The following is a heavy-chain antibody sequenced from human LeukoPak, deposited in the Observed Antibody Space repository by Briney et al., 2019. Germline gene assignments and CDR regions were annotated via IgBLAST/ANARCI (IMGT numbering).Heavy chain of an antibody. CDR2: ISHTGGGT. D-gene: IGHD2-15*01. J-gene: IGHJ4*02. Sequence: RAGGSLRLSCAASGFTFSTYGLTWVRQAPGKGLEWVSTISHTGGGTYYADSVKGRFTISRDNSNNTLYLQMNSLRAEDTAIYYCASTFPYCGGGSCALGGQGTLVTVSS. CDR3: ASTFPYCGGGSCAL. V-gene: IGHV3-23*01. CDR1: GFTFSTYG.